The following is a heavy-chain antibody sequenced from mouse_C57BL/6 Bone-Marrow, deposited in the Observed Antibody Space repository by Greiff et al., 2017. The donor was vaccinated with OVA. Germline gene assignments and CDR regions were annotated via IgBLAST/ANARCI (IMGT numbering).Heavy chain of an antibody. CDR3: AIPLMTTVVATRYFDV. Sequence: QVQLQQPGAELVKPGASVKLSCKASGYTFTSYWMHWVKQRPGQGLEWIGMINPNSGSTNYNEKFKSKATLTVDKSSSTAYMQLSSLTSEDSAVYYFAIPLMTTVVATRYFDVWGTGTTVTVSS. CDR1: GYTFTSYW. CDR2: INPNSGST. J-gene: IGHJ1*03. D-gene: IGHD1-1*01. V-gene: IGHV1-64*01.